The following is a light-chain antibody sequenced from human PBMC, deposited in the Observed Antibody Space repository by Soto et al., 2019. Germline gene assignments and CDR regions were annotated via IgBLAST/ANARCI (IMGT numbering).Light chain of an antibody. CDR2: EVS. CDR1: SSAVGSYRL. V-gene: IGLV2-14*02. CDR3: SSYTSSSTWV. J-gene: IGLJ3*02. Sequence: QAVVTQPASVSGSPGQSITISCTGSSSAVGSYRLVSWYQQHPGKAPKLMIYEVSNRPSGVSNRFSGSKSGNTASLTISGLQAEDEADYYCSSYTSSSTWVFGGGTKLTVL.